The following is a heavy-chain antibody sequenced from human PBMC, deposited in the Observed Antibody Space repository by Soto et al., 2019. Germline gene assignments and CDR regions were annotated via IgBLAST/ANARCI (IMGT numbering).Heavy chain of an antibody. CDR1: GFTFSSYA. Sequence: PGGSLRLSCAASGFTFSSYAMHWVRQAPGKGLEWVAVISYDGSNKYYAASVKGRFTISRDNSKNTLYLQMNSLRAEDTAVYYCARDPALWFGELWGYFDYWGQGTLVTVSS. D-gene: IGHD3-10*01. CDR2: ISYDGSNK. J-gene: IGHJ4*02. CDR3: ARDPALWFGELWGYFDY. V-gene: IGHV3-30-3*01.